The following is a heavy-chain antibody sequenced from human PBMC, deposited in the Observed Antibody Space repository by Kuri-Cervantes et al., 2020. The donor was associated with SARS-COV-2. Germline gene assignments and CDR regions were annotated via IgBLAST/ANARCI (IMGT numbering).Heavy chain of an antibody. D-gene: IGHD5-12*01. CDR3: ARGSSGYDLTFDY. J-gene: IGHJ4*02. V-gene: IGHV3-11*06. CDR2: ISSSSSYT. Sequence: GESLKISCAASGFTFSDYYMSWIRQAPGKGLEWVSYISSSSSYTNYADSVKGRFTISRYNAKNSLYLQMNSLRAEDTAVYYCARGSSGYDLTFDYWGQGTLVTVSS. CDR1: GFTFSDYY.